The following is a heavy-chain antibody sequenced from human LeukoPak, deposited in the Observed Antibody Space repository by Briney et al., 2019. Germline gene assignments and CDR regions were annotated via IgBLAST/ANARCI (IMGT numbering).Heavy chain of an antibody. CDR2: ISGSGGTT. V-gene: IGHV3-23*01. CDR3: AKSPYYYDSTENY. J-gene: IGHJ4*02. Sequence: GGSLRLSCAASGFTFSSYGMNWVRQAPGKGLEWVSAISGSGGTTYYADYVKGRFTISRDNSKNTLYLQMNSLRAEDTAVYYCAKSPYYYDSTENYWGQGTLVTVSS. CDR1: GFTFSSYG. D-gene: IGHD3-22*01.